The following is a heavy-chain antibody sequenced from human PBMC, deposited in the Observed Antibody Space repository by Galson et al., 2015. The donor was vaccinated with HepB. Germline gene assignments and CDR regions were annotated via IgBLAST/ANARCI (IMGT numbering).Heavy chain of an antibody. CDR3: ASYYDSSGYYYYCYMDV. D-gene: IGHD3-22*01. CDR1: RFTFSDYY. J-gene: IGHJ6*03. Sequence: SLRLSCAASRFTFSDYYMSWIRQAPGKGLEWVSYIGSSGSTIYYADSVKGRFTISRDNAKNSLYLQMNSLRAEDTAVYYCASYYDSSGYYYYCYMDVWGKGTTVTVSS. V-gene: IGHV3-11*01. CDR2: IGSSGSTI.